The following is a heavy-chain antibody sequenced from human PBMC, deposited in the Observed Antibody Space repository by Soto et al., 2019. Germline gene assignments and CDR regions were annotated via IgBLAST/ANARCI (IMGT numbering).Heavy chain of an antibody. V-gene: IGHV4-30-4*01. D-gene: IGHD6-6*01. CDR1: GGSISSGDYY. CDR3: ARAYSSSSVFGDYYYYGMDV. J-gene: IGHJ6*02. Sequence: TLSLTCTVSGGSISSGDYYWSWIRQPPGKGLEWIGYIYYSGSTYYNPSLKSRVTISVDTSKNQFSLKLSSVTAADTAVYYCARAYSSSSVFGDYYYYGMDVWGQGTTVTVSS. CDR2: IYYSGST.